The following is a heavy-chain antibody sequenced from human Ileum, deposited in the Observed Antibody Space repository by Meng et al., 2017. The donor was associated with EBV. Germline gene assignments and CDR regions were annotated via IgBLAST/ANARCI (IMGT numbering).Heavy chain of an antibody. J-gene: IGHJ4*02. D-gene: IGHD4-17*01. CDR1: AGSCCSGMYY. Sequence: EELQEVVPVLVKASATLFIMCTFSAGSCCSGMYYWSWIRQPPGKGLEWSGYSYDSGSANYNPSLKSRVTISIVMSKNQFSLKLSSVTAADTAVYYCATVDYGDYEFDYWGQGTLVTVSS. V-gene: IGHV4-61*01. CDR2: SYDSGSA. CDR3: ATVDYGDYEFDY.